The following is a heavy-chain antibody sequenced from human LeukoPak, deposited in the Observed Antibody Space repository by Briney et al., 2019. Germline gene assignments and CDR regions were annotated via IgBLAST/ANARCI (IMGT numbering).Heavy chain of an antibody. CDR2: ISSSSSYI. CDR3: ARVGYSSSWSPSGNWFDP. V-gene: IGHV3-21*01. CDR1: GFTFSSYS. Sequence: PGGSLRLSCAASGFTFSSYSMNWVRQAPGKGLEWVSSISSSSSYIYYADLVKGRFTISRDNAKNSLYLQMNSLRAEDTAVYYCARVGYSSSWSPSGNWFDPWGQGTLVTVSS. J-gene: IGHJ5*02. D-gene: IGHD6-13*01.